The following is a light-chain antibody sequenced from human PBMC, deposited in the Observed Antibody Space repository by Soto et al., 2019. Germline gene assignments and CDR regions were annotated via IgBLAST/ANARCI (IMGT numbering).Light chain of an antibody. J-gene: IGLJ2*01. V-gene: IGLV2-23*01. CDR3: SSFAGSGTVVV. Sequence: QSALTQPASVSGSPGQSITISCTGTKTDIGNYNLVSWYQRHPDKAPKLIIYEDTKRPSGISNRFSASKSGTTASLTISGLQAEDEADYHSSSFAGSGTVVVFGGGTKLTVL. CDR2: EDT. CDR1: KTDIGNYNL.